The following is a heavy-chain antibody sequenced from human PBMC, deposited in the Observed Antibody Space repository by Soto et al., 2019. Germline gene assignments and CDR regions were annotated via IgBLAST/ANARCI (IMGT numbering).Heavy chain of an antibody. J-gene: IGHJ6*03. CDR2: INHSGST. D-gene: IGHD6-6*01. Sequence: PSETLSLTCAVYGGSFSGYYWSWIRQPPGKGLEWIGEINHSGSTNYNPSLKSRVTISVDTSKNQFSLKLSSVTAADTAVYYCASIAARPAYYYYYYMDVWGKGTTVTVSS. CDR1: GGSFSGYY. V-gene: IGHV4-34*01. CDR3: ASIAARPAYYYYYYMDV.